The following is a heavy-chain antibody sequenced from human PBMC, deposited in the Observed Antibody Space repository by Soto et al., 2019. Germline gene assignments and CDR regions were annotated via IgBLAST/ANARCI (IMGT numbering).Heavy chain of an antibody. V-gene: IGHV4-59*01. J-gene: IGHJ4*01. D-gene: IGHD3-22*01. CDR3: ARGXWLDSSGYSIEYPSFDY. CDR1: TDSISNYY. CDR2: IYYSGST. Sequence: SATLSLTWTVSTDSISNYYWNWIRQPPGKGLEWIGYIYYSGSTRYNSSLKSRVSMSLDTSENQFSLKLTSVTTADTAVYYCARGXWLDSSGYSIEYPSFDYWGPGAQVTVSS.